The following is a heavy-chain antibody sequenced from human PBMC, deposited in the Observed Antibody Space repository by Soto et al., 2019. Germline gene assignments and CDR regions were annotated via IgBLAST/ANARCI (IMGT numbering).Heavy chain of an antibody. V-gene: IGHV1-69*13. CDR2: IIPIFGTA. Sequence: AAVKVSCKASGGTFSSYAISWVRQAPGQGLEWMGGIIPIFGTANYAQKFQGRVTITADESTSTAYMELSSLRSEDKAVYYCARDLYYDSSGYYTFQRWGQGTLVTVSS. CDR1: GGTFSSYA. CDR3: ARDLYYDSSGYYTFQR. D-gene: IGHD3-22*01. J-gene: IGHJ1*01.